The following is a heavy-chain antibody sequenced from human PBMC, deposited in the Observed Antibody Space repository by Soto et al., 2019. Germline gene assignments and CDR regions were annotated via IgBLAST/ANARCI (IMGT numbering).Heavy chain of an antibody. CDR1: GFSLSNYD. Sequence: GGSLRLSCAASGFSLSNYDVHWVRQAPGKGLEWVAVMSLNGDHQGYSESVRGRFSVSRDISKSALYLQMNSLRIEDTAIYYCAKGGWYGSWSPSDCWGQGTQVTVSS. J-gene: IGHJ4*02. CDR2: MSLNGDHQ. V-gene: IGHV3-30*18. D-gene: IGHD6-6*01. CDR3: AKGGWYGSWSPSDC.